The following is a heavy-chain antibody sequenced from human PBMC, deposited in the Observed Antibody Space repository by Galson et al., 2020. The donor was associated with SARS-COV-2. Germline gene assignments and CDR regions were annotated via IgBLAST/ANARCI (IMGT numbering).Heavy chain of an antibody. CDR1: GGSISSYY. V-gene: IGHV4-59*01. J-gene: IGHJ6*02. CDR2: IYYRGGT. CDR3: ARERYSSSWDYYGMDV. D-gene: IGHD6-13*01. Sequence: SETLSLTCTVSGGSISSYYWSWIRQPPGKGLEWIGNIYYRGGTNYNPSLKSRVTISVDTSKNHFSLKVSSVTAADTAVYYCARERYSSSWDYYGMDVWGQGTTVTVSS.